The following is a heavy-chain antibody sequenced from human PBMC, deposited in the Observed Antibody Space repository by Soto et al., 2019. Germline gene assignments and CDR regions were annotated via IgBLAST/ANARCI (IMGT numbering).Heavy chain of an antibody. V-gene: IGHV1-2*02. J-gene: IGHJ2*01. D-gene: IGHD6-25*01. Sequence: QVHLVQSGAEVKKPGASVTVPCKTSGYTLTDYYMHWVRQAPGQGLEWMAWINPHTGDTGIAERFQGRVTMTRDTSTNTAHMGLTSLTSDDTAIYYCAREGGAAPGARREWYLDLWGRGSLVTVSS. CDR3: AREGGAAPGARREWYLDL. CDR1: GYTLTDYY. CDR2: INPHTGDT.